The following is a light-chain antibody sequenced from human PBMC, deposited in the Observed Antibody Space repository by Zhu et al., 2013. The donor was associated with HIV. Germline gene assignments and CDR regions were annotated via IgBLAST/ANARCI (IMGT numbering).Light chain of an antibody. Sequence: EIVLTQSPGTLSLSPGETATLSCRASHRVSSAYLAWYQQIPGQAPRLLISGTSNRATGIPDRFSGSGSGTDFTLTISGVEPEDFAVYYCQQFGGSPGLTFGGGTKIEIK. CDR3: QQFGGSPGLT. V-gene: IGKV3-20*01. CDR1: HRVSSAY. J-gene: IGKJ4*01. CDR2: GTS.